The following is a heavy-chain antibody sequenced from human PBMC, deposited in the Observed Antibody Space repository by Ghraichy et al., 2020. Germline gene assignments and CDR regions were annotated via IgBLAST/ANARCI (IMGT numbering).Heavy chain of an antibody. CDR2: IYSIGYS. Sequence: SETLSLTCSVSGDSMSSFYWSWIRQPAGKGLEWIGRIYSIGYSNYNPSLKSRVTMSVDRSKNQFSLRMLSVTAADTAVYYCARSADRGGAWDYWGQGTLVTVSS. J-gene: IGHJ4*02. CDR1: GDSMSSFY. V-gene: IGHV4-4*07. D-gene: IGHD2-21*02. CDR3: ARSADRGGAWDY.